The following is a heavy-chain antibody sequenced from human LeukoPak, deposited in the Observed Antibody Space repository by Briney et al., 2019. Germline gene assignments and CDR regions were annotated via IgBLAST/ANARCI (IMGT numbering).Heavy chain of an antibody. J-gene: IGHJ4*02. CDR1: GGSFSGYY. Sequence: SETLSLTCAVYGGSFSGYYWSWIRQPPGKGLEWIGEINHSGSTNYNPSLKSRVTISVDTSKNQFSLKLSSVTAADTAVYYCARGGGTVTTGTGKNDYFDYWGQGTLVTVSS. V-gene: IGHV4-34*01. CDR3: ARGGGTVTTGTGKNDYFDY. D-gene: IGHD4-17*01. CDR2: INHSGST.